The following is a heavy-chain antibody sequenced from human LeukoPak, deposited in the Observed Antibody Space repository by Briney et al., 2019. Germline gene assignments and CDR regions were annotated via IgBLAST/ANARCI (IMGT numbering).Heavy chain of an antibody. V-gene: IGHV3-23*01. D-gene: IGHD2-2*01. Sequence: GGSLRLSCAASGFTFSSYAMNWVRQAPGKGLEWVSAITGSGGRTYYADSVKGRFTISRDNSKNRLYLRMNSLRAEDTALYYCAKDFVVVPGLVNYFDSWGQGTLVTVSS. CDR3: AKDFVVVPGLVNYFDS. CDR2: ITGSGGRT. J-gene: IGHJ4*02. CDR1: GFTFSSYA.